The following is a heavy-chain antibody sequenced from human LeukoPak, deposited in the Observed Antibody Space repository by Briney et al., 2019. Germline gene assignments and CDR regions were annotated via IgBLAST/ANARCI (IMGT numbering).Heavy chain of an antibody. Sequence: GGSLRLSCAASGFTFSSFDMHWVRQAPGKGLEWVALISSDGSNKYYADSVKGRFTISRDNSRDTLYLQMNSLRVEDTAVYYCAKSCNYGGAYFDYWGQGTLVTVSS. V-gene: IGHV3-30*18. CDR2: ISSDGSNK. CDR3: AKSCNYGGAYFDY. CDR1: GFTFSSFD. D-gene: IGHD3-10*01. J-gene: IGHJ4*02.